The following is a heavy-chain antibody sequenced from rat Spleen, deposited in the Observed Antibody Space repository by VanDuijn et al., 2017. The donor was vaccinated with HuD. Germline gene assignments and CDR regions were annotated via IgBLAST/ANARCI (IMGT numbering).Heavy chain of an antibody. CDR2: ISYDGTIT. CDR1: GFTFSDYY. D-gene: IGHD1-4*01. Sequence: EVQLVESDGGLVQPGRSLKLSCATSGFTFSDYYMAWVRQAPTKGLEWVASISYDGTITNYRDSVKGRFTISRDNAKNTQYLQMDSLRSEDTATYYCARPDGYTYVMDAWGQGASVTVSS. CDR3: ARPDGYTYVMDA. V-gene: IGHV5-22*01. J-gene: IGHJ4*01.